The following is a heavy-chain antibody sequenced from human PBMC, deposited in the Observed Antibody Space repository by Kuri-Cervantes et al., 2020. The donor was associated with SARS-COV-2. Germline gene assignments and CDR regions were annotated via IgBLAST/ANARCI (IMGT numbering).Heavy chain of an antibody. V-gene: IGHV3-7*03. J-gene: IGHJ4*02. CDR3: ARDPWRADVSDWKRPFDY. D-gene: IGHD6-19*01. Sequence: GGSLRLSCAASGFTFGFYWMTWVRQAPGKGLEWVANIKSDGSDKFYVDSVKGRFTISRDNVKNSLYLEIHSLRTEDTAVYYCARDPWRADVSDWKRPFDYWGQGNLVTVSS. CDR1: GFTFGFYW. CDR2: IKSDGSDK.